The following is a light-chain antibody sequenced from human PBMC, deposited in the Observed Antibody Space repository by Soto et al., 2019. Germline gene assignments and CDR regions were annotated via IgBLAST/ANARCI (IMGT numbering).Light chain of an antibody. Sequence: IQMTQSPSTLSASVGDRVTITCRASKIIRSCLAWYQQKPGKAPRLLIYKASSLESGVPSRFSGSGSGTEFTLTISSLQPDDFASYYCQQYNSYSTFGQGTKLEIK. J-gene: IGKJ2*01. V-gene: IGKV1-5*03. CDR1: KIIRSC. CDR3: QQYNSYST. CDR2: KAS.